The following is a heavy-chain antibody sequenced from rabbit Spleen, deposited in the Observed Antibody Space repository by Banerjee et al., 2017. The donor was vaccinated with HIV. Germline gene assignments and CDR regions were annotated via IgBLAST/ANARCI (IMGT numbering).Heavy chain of an antibody. V-gene: IGHV1S40*01. Sequence: QSLEESGGDLVKPGASLTLTCTASGVSFSFNSYMCWVRQAPGKGLEWIACIDIGSSGFTYYANWAKGRFTISKTSSTTVTLLMTSLTAADTATYFCARDTSSSFSSYGMDLWGPGTLVTVS. CDR3: ARDTSSSFSSYGMDL. CDR2: IDIGSSGFT. CDR1: GVSFSFNSY. J-gene: IGHJ6*01. D-gene: IGHD1-1*01.